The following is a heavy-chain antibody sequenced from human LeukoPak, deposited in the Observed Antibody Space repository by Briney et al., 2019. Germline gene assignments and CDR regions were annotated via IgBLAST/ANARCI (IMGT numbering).Heavy chain of an antibody. V-gene: IGHV1-18*04. CDR2: ISAYNGNT. Sequence: GASVKVSCKASGYTFTSYGISWVRQAPGQGLEWMGWISAYNGNTNYAQKLQGRVTMTTDTSTSTAYMELRSLRSDDTAVYYCATSLNPGLYGSGTYYKVGGDYWGQGTLVTVSS. CDR1: GYTFTSYG. J-gene: IGHJ4*02. D-gene: IGHD3-10*01. CDR3: ATSLNPGLYGSGTYYKVGGDY.